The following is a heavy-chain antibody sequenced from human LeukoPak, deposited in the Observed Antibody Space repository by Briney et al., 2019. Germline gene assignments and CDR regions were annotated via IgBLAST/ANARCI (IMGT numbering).Heavy chain of an antibody. J-gene: IGHJ5*02. CDR2: ISSSGSTI. Sequence: GGSLRLSCAASGFTFSDYYMSWIRQAPGKGLEWVSYISSSGSTIYYADSVKGRFTISRDNAKNSLYLQMNSLRAEDTAVYYCARDRSQYYDILTRINWFDPWGQGTLVTVSS. CDR3: ARDRSQYYDILTRINWFDP. CDR1: GFTFSDYY. V-gene: IGHV3-11*04. D-gene: IGHD3-9*01.